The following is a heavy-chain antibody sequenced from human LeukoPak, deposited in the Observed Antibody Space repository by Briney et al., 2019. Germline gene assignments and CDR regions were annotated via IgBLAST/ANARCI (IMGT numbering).Heavy chain of an antibody. CDR2: IYYSGST. D-gene: IGHD2-2*01. Sequence: TSETLSLTCTVSGGSVSSGSYYWSWIRQPPGKGLEWIGYIYYSGSTNYNPSLKSRVTISVDTSKNQFSLKLSSVTAADTAVYYCARPLHRFAVVVPAAVYGMDVWGQGTTVTVSS. CDR1: GGSVSSGSYY. V-gene: IGHV4-61*01. CDR3: ARPLHRFAVVVPAAVYGMDV. J-gene: IGHJ6*02.